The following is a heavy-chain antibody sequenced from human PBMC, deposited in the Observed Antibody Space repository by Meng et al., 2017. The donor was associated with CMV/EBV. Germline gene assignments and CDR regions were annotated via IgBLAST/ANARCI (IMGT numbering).Heavy chain of an antibody. V-gene: IGHV3-21*01. CDR1: GFTFSSYS. CDR2: ISSSSSYI. D-gene: IGHD6-13*01. J-gene: IGHJ1*01. Sequence: GGSLRLSCAASGFTFSSYSMNWVRQAPGKGLEWVSSISSSSSYIYYADSVKGRFTISRDNAKNSLYLQMNNLRAEDTAVYYCARDVSSSWYVEYFQHWGQGTLVTVSS. CDR3: ARDVSSSWYVEYFQH.